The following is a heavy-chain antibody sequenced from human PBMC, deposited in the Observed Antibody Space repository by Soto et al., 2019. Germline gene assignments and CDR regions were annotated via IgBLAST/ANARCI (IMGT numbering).Heavy chain of an antibody. J-gene: IGHJ6*02. CDR2: INPNSGGT. Sequence: ASVKVSCKASGYTFTGYYMHWVRQAPGQGLEWMGWINPNSGGTNYAQKFQGWVTMTRDTSISTAYMELSRLRSDDTAVYYCARSLGFYYDSSGARYGMDVWGQGTTVTVSS. V-gene: IGHV1-2*04. CDR3: ARSLGFYYDSSGARYGMDV. D-gene: IGHD3-22*01. CDR1: GYTFTGYY.